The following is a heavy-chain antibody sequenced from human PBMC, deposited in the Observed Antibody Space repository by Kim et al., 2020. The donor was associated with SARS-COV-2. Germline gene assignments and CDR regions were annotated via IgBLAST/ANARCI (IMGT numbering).Heavy chain of an antibody. V-gene: IGHV1-69*02. CDR1: GGTFSSYT. CDR2: IIPILGIA. Sequence: SVKVSCKASGGTFSSYTISWVRQAPGQGLEWMGRIIPILGIANYAQKFQGRVTITADKSTSTAYMELSSLRSEDTAVYYCARARAVVVPAAQYYYYYGMDVWGQGTTVTVSS. CDR3: ARARAVVVPAAQYYYYYGMDV. D-gene: IGHD2-2*01. J-gene: IGHJ6*02.